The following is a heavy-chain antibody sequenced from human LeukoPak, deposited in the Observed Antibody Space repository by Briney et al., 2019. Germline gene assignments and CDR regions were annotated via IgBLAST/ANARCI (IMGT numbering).Heavy chain of an antibody. J-gene: IGHJ4*02. CDR3: ARDRVVRFDY. Sequence: SETLSLTCTVSGGSISSGSYYWSWIRQPAGKGLEWIGRTYTSGSTNYNPSLKSRVTISVDTSKNQFSLKLSSVTAADTAVYYCARDRVVRFDYWGQGTLVTVSS. V-gene: IGHV4-61*02. CDR2: TYTSGST. D-gene: IGHD2-15*01. CDR1: GGSISSGSYY.